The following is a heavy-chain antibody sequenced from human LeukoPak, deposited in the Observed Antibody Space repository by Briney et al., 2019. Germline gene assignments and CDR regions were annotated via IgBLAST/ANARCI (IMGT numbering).Heavy chain of an antibody. CDR1: GFTFSSYG. Sequence: GRSLRLSCAASGFTFSSYGMHWVRQAPGKGLEWVAVISYDGSNKYYADSVKGRFTISRDNAKNTLYLQMNSLRAEDTAVYYCASLAVAGHFDYWGQGTLVTVSS. CDR2: ISYDGSNK. V-gene: IGHV3-30*03. J-gene: IGHJ4*02. D-gene: IGHD6-19*01. CDR3: ASLAVAGHFDY.